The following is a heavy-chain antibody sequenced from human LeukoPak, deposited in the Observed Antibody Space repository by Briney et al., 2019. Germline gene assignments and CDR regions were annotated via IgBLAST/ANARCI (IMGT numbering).Heavy chain of an antibody. J-gene: IGHJ4*02. V-gene: IGHV3-7*03. CDR1: GFTFSIYW. CDR2: IKQDGSEK. D-gene: IGHD6-19*01. CDR3: ARAPSDSGWYVFPPKTLYYFDY. Sequence: GGSLRLSCAASGFTFSIYWMSSVRQAPGKGLEWLANIKQDGSEKYYEDSVRGRFTISRDNAKNSLYLQMNSLRAEDTAVYYCARAPSDSGWYVFPPKTLYYFDYWGQGTLVTVSS.